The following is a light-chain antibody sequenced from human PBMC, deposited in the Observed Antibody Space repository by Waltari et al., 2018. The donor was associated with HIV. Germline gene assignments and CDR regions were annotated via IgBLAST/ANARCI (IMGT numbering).Light chain of an antibody. Sequence: QSALTQPPTVSGSPGQSITIPCTGTRPDVGCYHFVSSYQHHPGKSPKLMMYDVSNRPSGVSNRFSGSKSGNTASLTISGLQAEDEADYYCNSYTTSSTLHVVFGGGTKLTVL. CDR2: DVS. CDR3: NSYTTSSTLHVV. V-gene: IGLV2-14*03. CDR1: RPDVGCYHF. J-gene: IGLJ2*01.